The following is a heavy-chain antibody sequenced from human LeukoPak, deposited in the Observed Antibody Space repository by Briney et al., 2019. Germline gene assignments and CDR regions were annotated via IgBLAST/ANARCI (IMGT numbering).Heavy chain of an antibody. CDR1: GFTFSSYS. V-gene: IGHV3-48*01. CDR2: ITGSGTII. D-gene: IGHD6-13*01. Sequence: GGSLRPSCAASGFTFSSYSMNWVRQAPGKGLGWLSYITGSGTIIYYADSVRGRFTISRDNAKNSLYLQMNSLRVEDTAVYYCGRVRGYNWFDPWGQGTLVTVSS. CDR3: GRVRGYNWFDP. J-gene: IGHJ5*02.